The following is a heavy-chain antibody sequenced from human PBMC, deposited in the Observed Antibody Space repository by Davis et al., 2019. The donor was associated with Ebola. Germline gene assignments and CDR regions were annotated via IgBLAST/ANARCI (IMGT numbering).Heavy chain of an antibody. D-gene: IGHD4-11*01. Sequence: MPSETLSLTCTVSGGSIGSGGYSWSWIRQTPGKGLEWIGYIFHGGTADYNPSLKSRVAMSVDRSKNQFSLQLSSVTAADTAVYFCARDSIYNNYYYFDYWGRGTLVTVSS. CDR2: IFHGGTA. CDR1: GGSIGSGGYS. V-gene: IGHV4-30-2*01. J-gene: IGHJ4*02. CDR3: ARDSIYNNYYYFDY.